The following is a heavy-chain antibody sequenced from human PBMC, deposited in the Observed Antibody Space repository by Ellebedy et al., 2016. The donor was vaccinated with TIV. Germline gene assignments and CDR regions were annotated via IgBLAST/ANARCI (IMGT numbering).Heavy chain of an antibody. J-gene: IGHJ4*02. CDR1: GFILSSYG. CDR3: SNVEWYRSDY. D-gene: IGHD3-3*01. V-gene: IGHV3-33*03. Sequence: GGSLRLSCAASGFILSSYGMHWVRQAPGKGLEWVALIWFDGSKEYYADSVKGRFTISRDSAKNSLYLQMNTLGGEDTAVYYCSNVEWYRSDYWGQGTLVTVSS. CDR2: IWFDGSKE.